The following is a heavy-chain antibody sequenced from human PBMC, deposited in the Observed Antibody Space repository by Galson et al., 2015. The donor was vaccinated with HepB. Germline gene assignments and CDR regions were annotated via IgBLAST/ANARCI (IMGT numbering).Heavy chain of an antibody. D-gene: IGHD2/OR15-2a*01. J-gene: IGHJ4*02. Sequence: SVKVSCKASGYIFTGYFIHWLRQAPGQGLEWMGWIHPNTGGTNSAQKFEGRVTVTRDTSINTAYMELSRLKSDDMAIYYCARDRRQYYFDYWGQGTLVTVSS. CDR3: ARDRRQYYFDY. V-gene: IGHV1-2*02. CDR2: IHPNTGGT. CDR1: GYIFTGYF.